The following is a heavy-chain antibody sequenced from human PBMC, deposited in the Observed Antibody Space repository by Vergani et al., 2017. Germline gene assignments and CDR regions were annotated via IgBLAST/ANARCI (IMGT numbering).Heavy chain of an antibody. CDR1: GSTFSSYA. CDR3: ARDRRDGYPY. CDR2: ISGSGGST. D-gene: IGHD5-24*01. J-gene: IGHJ4*02. V-gene: IGHV3-23*01. Sequence: EVQLLESGGGLVQPGGSLRLSCAASGSTFSSYAMSWVRKAPGKGLEGVSAISGSGGSTYYAESVKCRFTISRDNSKNTLYLQMNSLRAEDTAVYYCARDRRDGYPYWGQGTLVTVSS.